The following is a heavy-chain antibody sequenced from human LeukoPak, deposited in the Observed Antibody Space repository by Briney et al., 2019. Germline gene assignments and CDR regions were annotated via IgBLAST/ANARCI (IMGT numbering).Heavy chain of an antibody. CDR1: GGSISSYY. CDR2: IYYSGST. CDR3: ARAGSSSTSWFLDY. Sequence: KTSETLSLTCIVSGGSISSYYWSWIRPPPGKGLEWIGYIYYSGSTNYNPSMKSRVTISVDTSKNQFSLKLASVTAADTAMYYCARAGSSSTSWFLDYWGQGTLATVSS. J-gene: IGHJ4*02. V-gene: IGHV4-59*01. D-gene: IGHD2-2*01.